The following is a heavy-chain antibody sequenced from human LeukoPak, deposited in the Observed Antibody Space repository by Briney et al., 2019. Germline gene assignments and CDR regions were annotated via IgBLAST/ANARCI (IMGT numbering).Heavy chain of an antibody. CDR3: ARLTEYYYDSSGYYYDY. CDR1: GGSISSGSYH. D-gene: IGHD3-22*01. J-gene: IGHJ4*02. V-gene: IGHV4-61*02. CDR2: IYTSGST. Sequence: SQTLSLTCTVSGGSISSGSYHWSWIRQPAGKGLECIGRIYTSGSTNYNPSLKSRVTISVDTSKNQFFLKLSSVTAADTAVYYCARLTEYYYDSSGYYYDYWGQGTLVTVSS.